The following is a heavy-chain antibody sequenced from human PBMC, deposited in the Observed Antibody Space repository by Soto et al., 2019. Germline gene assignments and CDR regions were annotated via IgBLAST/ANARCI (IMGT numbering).Heavy chain of an antibody. V-gene: IGHV3-21*01. Sequence: EVQLVESGGGLVKPGGSLRLSCAASGFTFSSYSMNWVRQAPGKGLEWVSSISSSSSYIYYADSVKGRFTISRDNAKNSLYLQMNSLRAEDTAVYYCARDLGTHLTVAGNVHWGQGTLVTVSS. CDR2: ISSSSSYI. CDR1: GFTFSSYS. CDR3: ARDLGTHLTVAGNVH. D-gene: IGHD6-19*01. J-gene: IGHJ4*02.